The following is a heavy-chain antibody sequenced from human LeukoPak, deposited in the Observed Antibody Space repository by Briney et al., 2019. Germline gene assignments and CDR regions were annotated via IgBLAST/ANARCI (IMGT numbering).Heavy chain of an antibody. J-gene: IGHJ4*02. Sequence: PSETLSLTCTVSGGSISSNSYYWGWIRQPPGKGLEWIGSIYYSGSTYYNPSLKSRVTISVGTSKNQFSLKLSSVTAADTAVYYCAEDAATGGNSRFDYWGQGTLVTVSS. D-gene: IGHD4-23*01. CDR3: AEDAATGGNSRFDY. CDR1: GGSISSNSYY. V-gene: IGHV4-39*07. CDR2: IYYSGST.